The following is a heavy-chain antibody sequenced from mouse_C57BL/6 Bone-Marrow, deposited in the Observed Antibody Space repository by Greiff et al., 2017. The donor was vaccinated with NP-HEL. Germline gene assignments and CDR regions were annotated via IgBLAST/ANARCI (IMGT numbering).Heavy chain of an antibody. V-gene: IGHV1-59*01. CDR3: ARQLRLRFAY. Sequence: QVQLQQPGAELVRPGPSVKLSCKASGYTFTSYWMHWVKQRPGQGLEWIGVIDPSDSYTNYNQKFKGKATLTVDTSSSTAYMQLSSLTSEDSAVYDCARQLRLRFAYWGQGTLVTVSA. CDR1: GYTFTSYW. D-gene: IGHD3-2*02. J-gene: IGHJ3*01. CDR2: IDPSDSYT.